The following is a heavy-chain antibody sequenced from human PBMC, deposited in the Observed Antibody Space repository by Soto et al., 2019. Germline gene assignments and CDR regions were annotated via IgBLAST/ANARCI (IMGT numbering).Heavy chain of an antibody. CDR3: ATRCSSTRCLDL. CDR1: GYTFTSYG. D-gene: IGHD2-2*01. Sequence: QVQLVQSGAEVKKPGASVKVYCKASGYTFTSYGICWVRQAPGQGLEWMGWISGYNGNTNYAQNLQGRVTMTTDTATSTVYMELRSLRSYNTAVYYCATRCSSTRCLDLWGRGTLVIVSS. J-gene: IGHJ2*01. CDR2: ISGYNGNT. V-gene: IGHV1-18*01.